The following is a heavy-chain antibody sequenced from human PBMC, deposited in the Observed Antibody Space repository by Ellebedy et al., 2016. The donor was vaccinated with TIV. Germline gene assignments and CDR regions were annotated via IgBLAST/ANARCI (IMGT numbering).Heavy chain of an antibody. CDR2: IHGDGSST. Sequence: GGSLRLSCAASGLTISNYWMHWVRQAPGKGLVWVSRIHGDGSSTSCADSVKGRFTISRDTSNNTVHLEMNSLRAEDTAIYYCARVDILRWYYFDSWGQGTLVTASS. J-gene: IGHJ4*02. CDR1: GLTISNYW. CDR3: ARVDILRWYYFDS. D-gene: IGHD3-9*01. V-gene: IGHV3-74*01.